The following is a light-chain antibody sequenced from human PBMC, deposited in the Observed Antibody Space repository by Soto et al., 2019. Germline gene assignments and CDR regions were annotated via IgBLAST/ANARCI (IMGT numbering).Light chain of an antibody. V-gene: IGLV2-14*01. CDR3: SSYTSSSTEV. CDR1: SSDVGGYNY. Sequence: QAVVTQPASVSGSPGQSITISCTGTSSDVGGYNYVSWYHQHPGKAPKLMIYDVSNRPSGVSNRFSGSKSGNTASLTISGLQAEDEADYYCSSYTSSSTEVFGGGTKLTVL. CDR2: DVS. J-gene: IGLJ2*01.